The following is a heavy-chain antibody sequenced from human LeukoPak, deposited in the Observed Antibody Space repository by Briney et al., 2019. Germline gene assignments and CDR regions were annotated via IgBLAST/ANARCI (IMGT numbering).Heavy chain of an antibody. CDR3: ARGTQITMIRGPAHYYYYMDV. J-gene: IGHJ6*03. Sequence: SETLSLTCTVSGGSISSYYWSWIRQPPGKGLEWIGYIYYSGSTNYNPSLKSRVTISVDTSKNQFSLKLSSVTAADTAVYYCARGTQITMIRGPAHYYYYMDVWGKGTTVTVSS. V-gene: IGHV4-59*01. CDR2: IYYSGST. D-gene: IGHD3-10*01. CDR1: GGSISSYY.